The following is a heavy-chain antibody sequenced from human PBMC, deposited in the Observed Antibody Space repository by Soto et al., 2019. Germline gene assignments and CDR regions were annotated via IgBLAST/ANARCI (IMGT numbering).Heavy chain of an antibody. CDR2: IIPIFGTA. Sequence: QVQLVQSGAEVKKPGSSVKVSCKASGGTFSSYAISWVRQAPGQGLEWMGGIIPIFGTANYAQKFQGRVTITADKSTGTAYMELSSLRSEDTAVYYCAREWEQLVRRRGDYYYYYGMDVWGQGTTVTVSS. V-gene: IGHV1-69*06. CDR1: GGTFSSYA. J-gene: IGHJ6*02. D-gene: IGHD6-6*01. CDR3: AREWEQLVRRRGDYYYYYGMDV.